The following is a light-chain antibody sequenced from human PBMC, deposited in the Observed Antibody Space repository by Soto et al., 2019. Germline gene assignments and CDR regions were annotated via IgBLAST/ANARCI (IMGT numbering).Light chain of an antibody. J-gene: IGKJ1*01. CDR1: QSVDNY. Sequence: EVVLTQSPATLSLSPGERAPLSCRASQSVDNYLAWYQQKPGQAPRLLIYDASNRATGIPARFSGSGSGTDFTLTISSLEPEDFAVYYCQQRSNWPPWTFGHGTKVEIK. CDR3: QQRSNWPPWT. V-gene: IGKV3-11*01. CDR2: DAS.